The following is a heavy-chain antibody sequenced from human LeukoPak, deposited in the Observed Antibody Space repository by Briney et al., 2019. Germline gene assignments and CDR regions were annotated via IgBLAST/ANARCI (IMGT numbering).Heavy chain of an antibody. CDR2: IIPIFGTA. Sequence: GASVKVSFKASGGTFSSYAISWVRQAPGQGLEWMGGIIPIFGTANYAQEFQGRVTITADESTSTAYMELSSLRSEDTAVYYCAREVPAAIGWFDPWGQGTLVTVSS. D-gene: IGHD2-2*02. J-gene: IGHJ5*02. CDR3: AREVPAAIGWFDP. CDR1: GGTFSSYA. V-gene: IGHV1-69*13.